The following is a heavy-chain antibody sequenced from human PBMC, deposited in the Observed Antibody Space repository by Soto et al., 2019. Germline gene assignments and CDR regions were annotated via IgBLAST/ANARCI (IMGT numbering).Heavy chain of an antibody. J-gene: IGHJ4*02. CDR1: GFSFNDFY. CDR2: ISNTGTYT. V-gene: IGHV3-11*06. Sequence: GGSLRLSCAASGFSFNDFYMNWIRQAPGKGLEWLSYISNTGTYTNYAGSVRGRFTISRDSAENSLYLDINGLRVEDTAVYYCARAKLVVEGRLDYWGQGTLGTVSS. D-gene: IGHD3-22*01. CDR3: ARAKLVVEGRLDY.